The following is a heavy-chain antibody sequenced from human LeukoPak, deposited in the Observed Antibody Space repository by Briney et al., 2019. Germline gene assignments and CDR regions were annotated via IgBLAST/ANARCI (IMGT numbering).Heavy chain of an antibody. Sequence: GGSLRLSCAASGFTFSSYWMSWVRQAPGKGLEWVADINKDGGEKYYVDSVKGRFTISRDNAKNSLYLQMNSLRADDTAVYYCVKDSPPRYSGSPPAYWGQGTLVTVSS. CDR1: GFTFSSYW. CDR2: INKDGGEK. J-gene: IGHJ4*02. CDR3: VKDSPPRYSGSPPAY. V-gene: IGHV3-7*03. D-gene: IGHD1-26*01.